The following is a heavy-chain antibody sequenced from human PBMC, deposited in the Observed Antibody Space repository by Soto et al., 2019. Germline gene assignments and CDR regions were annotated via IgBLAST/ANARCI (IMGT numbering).Heavy chain of an antibody. CDR1: GVSISSYY. J-gene: IGHJ4*02. V-gene: IGHV4-59*01. D-gene: IGHD3-3*01. Sequence: SETLSLTCTVSGVSISSYYWSWIRQPPGKGLEWIGYIYYSGSTNYNPSLKSRVTISVDTSKNQFSLKLSSVTAADTAVYYCARAGRDDDFWSGYNDYWGQGTLVTVSS. CDR2: IYYSGST. CDR3: ARAGRDDDFWSGYNDY.